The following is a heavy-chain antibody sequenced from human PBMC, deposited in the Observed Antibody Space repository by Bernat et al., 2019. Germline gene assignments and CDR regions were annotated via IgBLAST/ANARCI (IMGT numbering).Heavy chain of an antibody. V-gene: IGHV3-48*01. CDR3: ARRGMGPFDY. J-gene: IGHJ4*02. D-gene: IGHD3-10*01. CDR2: ISSISSSRTISTT. CDR1: GFTFSTYS. Sequence: EVQLVESGGGLVKPGGSLRLSCAASGFTFSTYSMNWVRQAPGKGLEWVSYISSISSSRTISTTHYSDSVKGRFTISRDNVKNSLDLQMNSLRAEDTAVYYCARRGMGPFDYLGQGTLVTVSS.